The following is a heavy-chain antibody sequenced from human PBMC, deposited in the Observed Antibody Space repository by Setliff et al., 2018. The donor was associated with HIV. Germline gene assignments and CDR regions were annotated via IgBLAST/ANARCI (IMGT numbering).Heavy chain of an antibody. D-gene: IGHD6-19*01. V-gene: IGHV4-38-2*01. Sequence: PSETLSLTCGVSGIPIDRVYSWAWIRQPPGKGLEWIGTISHSGSTHYNSPLQGRISISIDTSKNQFSLKLSSVTAADTAVYYCASPASGGSSGQYHYWGQGTLVTVSS. CDR1: GIPIDRVYS. J-gene: IGHJ4*02. CDR3: ASPASGGSSGQYHY. CDR2: ISHSGST.